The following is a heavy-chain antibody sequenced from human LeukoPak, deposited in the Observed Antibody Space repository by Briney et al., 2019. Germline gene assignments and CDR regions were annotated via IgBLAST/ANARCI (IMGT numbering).Heavy chain of an antibody. CDR1: GGSISSGSYY. Sequence: SQTLSLTCTVSGGSISSGSYYWSWIRQPPGKGLEWIGYIYYSGSTNYNPSLKSRVTISVDTSKNQFSLKLSSVTAADTAVYYCAREKGGGYYYYYMDVWGKGTTVTVSS. D-gene: IGHD3-16*01. CDR3: AREKGGGYYYYYMDV. J-gene: IGHJ6*03. CDR2: IYYSGST. V-gene: IGHV4-61*01.